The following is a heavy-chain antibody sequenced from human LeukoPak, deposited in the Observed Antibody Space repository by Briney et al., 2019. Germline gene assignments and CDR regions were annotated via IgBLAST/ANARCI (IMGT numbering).Heavy chain of an antibody. V-gene: IGHV4-61*02. CDR2: IYTSGST. CDR1: GGSISSGSYY. Sequence: PSETLSLTGTVSGGSISSGSYYWSWIRQPAGKGLEWIGRIYTSGSTNYNPSLKSRVTISVDTSKNQFSLKLSSVTAADTAVYYCARVRRVVVITLTSGAFDIWGQGTMVTVSS. CDR3: ARVRRVVVITLTSGAFDI. D-gene: IGHD3-22*01. J-gene: IGHJ3*02.